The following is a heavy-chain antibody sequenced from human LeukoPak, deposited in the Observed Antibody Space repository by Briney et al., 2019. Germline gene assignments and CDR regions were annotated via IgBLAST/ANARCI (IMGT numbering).Heavy chain of an antibody. Sequence: SETLSLTCTVSGGSTSSDYWSWIRQPAGKGLEWIGRIYTSGSTNYNPSLKSRVTMSVDTSKNQFSLKLSSVTAADTAVYYCARDLRTDYGGLPFDYWGQGTLVTVSS. V-gene: IGHV4-4*07. CDR2: IYTSGST. CDR3: ARDLRTDYGGLPFDY. J-gene: IGHJ4*02. CDR1: GGSTSSDY. D-gene: IGHD4-17*01.